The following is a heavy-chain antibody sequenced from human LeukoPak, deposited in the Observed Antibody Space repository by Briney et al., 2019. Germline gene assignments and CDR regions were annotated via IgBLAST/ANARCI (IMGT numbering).Heavy chain of an antibody. CDR2: IWYDGSNK. V-gene: IGHV3-33*01. CDR3: ARESIVVVPTTMDDASDI. Sequence: GGSLRLSCAASGFTFSDYGMHWVRQAPGKGLEWVSIIWYDGSNKYYADSVKGRFTISRDNSKNTLYLQMNSLRAEDTAVYYCARESIVVVPTTMDDASDIWGQGTMVTVSS. CDR1: GFTFSDYG. J-gene: IGHJ3*02. D-gene: IGHD2-2*01.